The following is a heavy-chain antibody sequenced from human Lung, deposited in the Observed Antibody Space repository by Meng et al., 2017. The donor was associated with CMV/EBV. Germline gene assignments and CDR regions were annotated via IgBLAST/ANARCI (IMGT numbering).Heavy chain of an antibody. D-gene: IGHD6-19*01. Sequence: ASXXVSXKASGYTFTSYGINWVRQAPGQGLVWMGWISAYNGNTNYEQKLQGRVTMTTDTSTSTAYMELRSRRSDDTAVYYCARGQGQWLVQTDVFVIWGQG. CDR1: GYTFTSYG. J-gene: IGHJ3*02. V-gene: IGHV1-18*01. CDR3: ARGQGQWLVQTDVFVI. CDR2: ISAYNGNT.